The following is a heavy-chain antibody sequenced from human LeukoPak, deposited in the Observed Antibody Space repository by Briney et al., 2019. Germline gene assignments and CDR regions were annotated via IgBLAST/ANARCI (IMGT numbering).Heavy chain of an antibody. J-gene: IGHJ4*02. CDR3: AKWRRGWLGHFDY. D-gene: IGHD5-24*01. Sequence: GGSLRLSCAASGFTFSSYGMSWVRQAPGKGLEWVSAISGGGGTTYYADSVKGRFTISRDNSKNTLYLQMNSLRAEDTAVYYCAKWRRGWLGHFDYWGQGTLVTVSS. V-gene: IGHV3-23*01. CDR2: ISGGGGTT. CDR1: GFTFSSYG.